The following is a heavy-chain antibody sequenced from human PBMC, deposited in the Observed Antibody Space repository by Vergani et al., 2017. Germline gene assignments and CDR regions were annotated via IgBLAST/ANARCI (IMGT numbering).Heavy chain of an antibody. Sequence: QVQLVQSGAEVKKPGASVKVSCKASGYTFTCYYMHWVRPAAGQGLEWMGIINSSGGSTSYAQKFQSRVTMTRDASTRTVYMELSSLRSEDTAVYYCTRGWYYDSNAYCDYWGQGTLVTVSS. CDR2: INSSGGST. CDR1: GYTFTCYY. J-gene: IGHJ4*02. V-gene: IGHV1-46*03. D-gene: IGHD3-22*01. CDR3: TRGWYYDSNAYCDY.